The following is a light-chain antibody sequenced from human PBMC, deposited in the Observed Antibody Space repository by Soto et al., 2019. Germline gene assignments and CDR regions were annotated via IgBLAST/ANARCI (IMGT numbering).Light chain of an antibody. V-gene: IGKV1-33*01. CDR2: DAA. CDR3: QHIDHLPPLS. CDR1: QDIRNY. J-gene: IGKJ4*01. Sequence: DIQMTQSPSSLSASVGDRVTITCQASQDIRNYLNWYQQKPGKAPNLLIDDAANLRAAVPSRFSGSGSGTEFTFTISSLQPEDMGKYYCQHIDHLPPLSCGGGTKVDIK.